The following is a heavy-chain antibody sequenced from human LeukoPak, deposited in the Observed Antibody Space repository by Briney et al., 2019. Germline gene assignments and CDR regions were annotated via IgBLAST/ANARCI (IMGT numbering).Heavy chain of an antibody. D-gene: IGHD3-16*01. CDR1: GYSISSGYY. CDR2: IYHSGST. J-gene: IGHJ5*02. CDR3: TKTYYDTKKPWA. V-gene: IGHV4-38-2*02. Sequence: SETLSLTCTVSGYSISSGYYWGWIRQPPGKGLEWIGSIYHSGSTYYNPSLKSRVTISVDTSKNQFSLKLSSVTAADTAVYFCTKTYYDTKKPWAWGQGILVTVSS.